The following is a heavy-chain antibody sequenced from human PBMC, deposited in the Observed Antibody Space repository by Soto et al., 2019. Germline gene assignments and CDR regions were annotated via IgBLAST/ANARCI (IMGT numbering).Heavy chain of an antibody. CDR1: GGSISSYY. D-gene: IGHD4-17*01. CDR2: IYYSGST. V-gene: IGHV4-59*12. CDR3: ASSVSYGDLINYFDY. Sequence: TLSLTCTVSGGSISSYYWSWIRQPPGKGLEWIGYIYYSGSTNYNPSLKSRVTISVDKSKNQFSLKLSSVTAADTAVYYCASSVSYGDLINYFDYWGQGTLVTVSS. J-gene: IGHJ4*02.